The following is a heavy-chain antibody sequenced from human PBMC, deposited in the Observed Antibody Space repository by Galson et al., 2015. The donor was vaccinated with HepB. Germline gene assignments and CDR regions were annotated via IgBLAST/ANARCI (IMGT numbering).Heavy chain of an antibody. CDR2: ISSSSTYI. CDR3: ARDREVRGVINYFYGMDV. Sequence: SLRLSCATSGFTFSYAWMSWVRQAPGKGLEWVSSISSSSTYIYYADSVKGRFTISRDNAKNSLYLQMNSLRVEDTAVYYCARDREVRGVINYFYGMDVWGQGTTVIVSS. CDR1: GFTFSYAW. J-gene: IGHJ6*02. D-gene: IGHD3-10*01. V-gene: IGHV3-21*01.